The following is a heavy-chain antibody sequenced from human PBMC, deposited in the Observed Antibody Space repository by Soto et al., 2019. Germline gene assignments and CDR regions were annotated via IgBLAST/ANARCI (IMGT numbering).Heavy chain of an antibody. D-gene: IGHD5-12*01. V-gene: IGHV3-53*01. CDR2: IYSGGST. CDR1: GFTVSSNY. J-gene: IGHJ6*02. CDR3: ARVRNSGWLQSPYYYYGMDV. Sequence: EVQLVESGGGLIQPGGSLRLSCAASGFTVSSNYMSWVRQAPGKGLEWVSVIYSGGSTYYADSVKGRFTISRDNSKNTLYLQMNSLRAEDTAVYYCARVRNSGWLQSPYYYYGMDVWGQGTTVTVSS.